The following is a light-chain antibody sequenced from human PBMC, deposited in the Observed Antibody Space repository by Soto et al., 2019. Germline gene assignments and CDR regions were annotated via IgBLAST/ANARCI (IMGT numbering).Light chain of an antibody. CDR2: DAS. CDR3: QQRSNRRT. V-gene: IGKV3-11*01. CDR1: QSVSSY. Sequence: EIVLTQSPATLSLSPGERATLSCRASQSVSSYLAWYQRKPGQAPRLLIYDASNRATGIPARFSGSGSGTDFTLTISSLEPEDFAVYYCQQRSNRRTFGQGTKVEIK. J-gene: IGKJ1*01.